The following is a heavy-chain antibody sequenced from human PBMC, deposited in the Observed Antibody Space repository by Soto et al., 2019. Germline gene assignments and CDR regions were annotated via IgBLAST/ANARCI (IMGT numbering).Heavy chain of an antibody. J-gene: IGHJ4*02. V-gene: IGHV1-69*06. D-gene: IGHD3-10*01. CDR2: IIPIFGTA. Sequence: AASMKVSCKASGGTFSSYAISWVRQAPGQRLEWMGGIIPIFGTANYAPQFQGRVTITADTSKSTAYLELSSVTAEDTAVYYCARTLTGSGVYFDYWGQGTLVTVSS. CDR1: GGTFSSYA. CDR3: ARTLTGSGVYFDY.